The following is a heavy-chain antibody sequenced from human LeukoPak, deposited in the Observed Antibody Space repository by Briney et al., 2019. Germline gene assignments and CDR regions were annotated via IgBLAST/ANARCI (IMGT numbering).Heavy chain of an antibody. CDR3: AKGGSRITIFGVVLMDV. CDR1: GFTFSSYS. CDR2: ISGSGGST. J-gene: IGHJ6*02. D-gene: IGHD3-3*01. V-gene: IGHV3-23*01. Sequence: PGGSLRLSCAASGFTFSSYSMNWVRQAPGKGLEWVSAISGSGGSTYYADSVKGRFTISRDNSKNTLYLQMNSLRAEDTAVYYCAKGGSRITIFGVVLMDVWGQGTTVTVSS.